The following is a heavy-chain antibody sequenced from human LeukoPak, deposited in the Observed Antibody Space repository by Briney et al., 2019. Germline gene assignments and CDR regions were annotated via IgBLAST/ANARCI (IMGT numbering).Heavy chain of an antibody. CDR3: AKILGGSTNY. D-gene: IGHD3-16*01. CDR2: INWDGRST. J-gene: IGHJ4*02. V-gene: IGHV3-43D*03. Sequence: GGSLRLSCAASGFTFDDYAMHWVRQAPGKGLEWVSLINWDGRSTYYADSVKGRFTISRDNSKNSLYLQMNSLRTEDTALYYCAKILGGSTNYWGQGTLVTVSS. CDR1: GFTFDDYA.